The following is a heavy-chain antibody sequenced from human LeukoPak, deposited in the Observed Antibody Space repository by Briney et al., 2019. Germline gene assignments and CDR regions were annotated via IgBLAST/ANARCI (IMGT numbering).Heavy chain of an antibody. Sequence: PGGSLRLSCAASGFTFSSYGMHWVRQAPGKGLEWVAFIRYDGSNKYYADSVKGRFTISRDNSKNTLYLQMNSLRAEDTAVYYCAKGAYGSGSYYYYYMDVWGKGTTVTVSS. CDR1: GFTFSSYG. CDR3: AKGAYGSGSYYYYYMDV. CDR2: IRYDGSNK. D-gene: IGHD3-10*01. J-gene: IGHJ6*03. V-gene: IGHV3-30*02.